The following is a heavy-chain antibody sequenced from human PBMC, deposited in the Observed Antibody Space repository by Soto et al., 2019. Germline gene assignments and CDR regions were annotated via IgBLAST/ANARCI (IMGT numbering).Heavy chain of an antibody. J-gene: IGHJ3*02. CDR1: GYTFTSYD. D-gene: IGHD2-2*01. CDR2: MNPNSGNT. V-gene: IGHV1-8*02. CDR3: AGHCSTTSCYAFDI. Sequence: ASVKVSCKASGYTFTSYDMNWVRQATGQGLEWMGWMNPNSGNTGYAQKFQGRVTMTRNTTLSTAYMELSSLRSEDAAVYYFAGHCSTTSCYAFDIGGQGTMVTVSS.